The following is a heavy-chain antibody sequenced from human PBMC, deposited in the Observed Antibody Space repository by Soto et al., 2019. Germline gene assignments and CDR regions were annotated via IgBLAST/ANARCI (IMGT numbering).Heavy chain of an antibody. CDR2: ISGSGGST. CDR3: AKDLSLQQPILAFDI. J-gene: IGHJ3*02. Sequence: GGSLRLSCAASGFTFSSYAINWVRQAPGRGLEWVSAISGSGGSTYYADSVKGRFTISRDNSRETLYLPMSSLTAEDTAVYYCAKDLSLQQPILAFDIWGQGTMVTVSS. CDR1: GFTFSSYA. D-gene: IGHD6-13*01. V-gene: IGHV3-23*01.